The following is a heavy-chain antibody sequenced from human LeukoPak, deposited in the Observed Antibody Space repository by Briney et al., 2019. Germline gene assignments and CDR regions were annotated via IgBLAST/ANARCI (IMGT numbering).Heavy chain of an antibody. J-gene: IGHJ5*02. CDR1: GDTFTSYY. CDR2: IIPSVGST. V-gene: IGHV1-46*01. CDR3: AREIRSGSGSYPLLYTWFDP. Sequence: GASVKVSCKASGDTFTSYYMHWVRQAPGQGLEWMGVIIPSVGSTSYAQKFQGRVTMTRDMSTSTVYMELSSLRSEDTAVYYCAREIRSGSGSYPLLYTWFDPWGQGTLVTVSS. D-gene: IGHD3-10*01.